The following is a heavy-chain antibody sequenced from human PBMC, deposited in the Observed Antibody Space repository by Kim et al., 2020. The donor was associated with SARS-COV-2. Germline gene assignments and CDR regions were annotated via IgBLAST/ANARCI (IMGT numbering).Heavy chain of an antibody. CDR3: ARGEINMVRGSFDY. CDR1: GFTFDDYS. V-gene: IGHV3-9*01. Sequence: GGSLRLSCAASGFTFDDYSMHWVRQVPGKGLEWVSGIIENSGTIFYADSVKGRFTISRNNAKNSLYLQMNSLTPGDTALYYCARGEINMVRGSFDYWGQG. CDR2: IIENSGTI. D-gene: IGHD3-10*01. J-gene: IGHJ4*02.